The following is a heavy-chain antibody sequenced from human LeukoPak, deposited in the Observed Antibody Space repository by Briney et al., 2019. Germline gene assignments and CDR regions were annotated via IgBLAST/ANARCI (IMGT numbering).Heavy chain of an antibody. CDR2: IDGDGSST. Sequence: GSLRLSCAASGFTFNTYWMYWVRQAPGKGLGWVSRIDGDGSSTTYADSVRGRFTISRDNAKNTLYLQMNSLRAEDTAVYYCARGYSGSGRSYWGQGTLVTVSS. V-gene: IGHV3-74*01. CDR3: ARGYSGSGRSY. CDR1: GFTFNTYW. J-gene: IGHJ4*02. D-gene: IGHD3-10*01.